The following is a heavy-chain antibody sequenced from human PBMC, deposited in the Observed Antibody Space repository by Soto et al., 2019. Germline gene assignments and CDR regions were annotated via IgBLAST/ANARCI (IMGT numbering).Heavy chain of an antibody. CDR3: ARDRTTPTYYYYYYMDV. D-gene: IGHD1-7*01. CDR2: IYSGGST. J-gene: IGHJ6*03. CDR1: GFTVSSNY. V-gene: IGHV3-66*01. Sequence: GGSLRLSCAASGFTVSSNYMSWVRQAPWKGLEWVSVIYSGGSTYYADSVKGRFTISRDNSKNTLYLQMNSLRAEDTAVYYCARDRTTPTYYYYYYMDVWGKGTTVTVSS.